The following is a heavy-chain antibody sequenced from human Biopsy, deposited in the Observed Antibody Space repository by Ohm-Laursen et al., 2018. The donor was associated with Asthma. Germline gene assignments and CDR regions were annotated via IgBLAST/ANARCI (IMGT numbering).Heavy chain of an antibody. D-gene: IGHD3-9*01. V-gene: IGHV1-3*01. Sequence: GASVKVSCKASGYTFINYAIHWVRQAPGQRLEWMGWINAGNGNTKYSQKVQGRVTITRDTSASTAYMDLSSLRSEDTAVYYCARTYYDFLTGQVNDDFAIWGQGTMVTVSS. J-gene: IGHJ3*02. CDR2: INAGNGNT. CDR1: GYTFINYA. CDR3: ARTYYDFLTGQVNDDFAI.